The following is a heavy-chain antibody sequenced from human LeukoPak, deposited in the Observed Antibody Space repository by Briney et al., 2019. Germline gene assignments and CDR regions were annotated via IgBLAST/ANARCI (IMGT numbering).Heavy chain of an antibody. V-gene: IGHV3-23*01. CDR2: ISGSGGST. CDR3: AEGEWLLLALDY. J-gene: IGHJ4*02. D-gene: IGHD3-22*01. Sequence: QSGGSLRLSCAASGFTFSSYAMSWVRQAPGKGLEWVSAISGSGGSTYYADSVKGRFTISRDNSKNTLYLQMNSLRAEDTAVYYCAEGEWLLLALDYWGQGTLVTVSS. CDR1: GFTFSSYA.